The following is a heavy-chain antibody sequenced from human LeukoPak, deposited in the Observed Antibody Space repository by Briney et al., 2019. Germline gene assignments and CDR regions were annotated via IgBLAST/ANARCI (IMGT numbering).Heavy chain of an antibody. D-gene: IGHD6-13*01. CDR1: GYTFTSYD. CDR2: MNPNSGNT. J-gene: IGHJ4*02. CDR3: AREGLYSSSSDFDY. V-gene: IGHV1-8*01. Sequence: ASVKVSCKASGYTFTSYDINWVRQATGQGLEWMGWMNPNSGNTGYAQKLQGRVTMTRDTSISTAYMELGGLRSDDTAVYYCAREGLYSSSSDFDYWGQGTLVTVSS.